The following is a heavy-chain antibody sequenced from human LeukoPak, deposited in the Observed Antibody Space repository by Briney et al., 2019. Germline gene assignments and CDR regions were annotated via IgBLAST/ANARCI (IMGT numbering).Heavy chain of an antibody. J-gene: IGHJ4*02. V-gene: IGHV3-7*01. CDR3: ATTVPGYPDDYFDN. Sequence: GGSLRLSCAASQFTFSNYWMSWVRQAPGKGLERVAHTSQDGTSNYYVDSVKGRFTISRDNAENSLYLQMDSLGAEDTAVYYCATTVPGYPDDYFDNGGQGTLVTVSA. D-gene: IGHD6-19*01. CDR1: QFTFSNYW. CDR2: TSQDGTSN.